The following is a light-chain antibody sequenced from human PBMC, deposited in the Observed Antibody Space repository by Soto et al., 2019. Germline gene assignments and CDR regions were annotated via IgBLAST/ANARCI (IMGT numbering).Light chain of an antibody. CDR1: SSDVGGYDY. V-gene: IGLV2-14*03. CDR2: DVN. Sequence: QSVLTQPASVSGSPGQSITISCTGTSSDVGGYDYVSWYQHRPGRAPTLIIYDVNDRPSGVSNRFYGSKSGDTASLTISGLQAEDEADYYCSSYSISRPFAAFGGGTQLTVL. CDR3: SSYSISRPFAA. J-gene: IGLJ2*01.